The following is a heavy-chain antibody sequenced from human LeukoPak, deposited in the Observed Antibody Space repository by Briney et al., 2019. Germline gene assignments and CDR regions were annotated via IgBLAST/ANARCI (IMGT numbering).Heavy chain of an antibody. CDR2: INPDNGGT. V-gene: IGHV1-2*02. D-gene: IGHD2-2*01. CDR1: GYTFTDYY. CDR3: TREARVGNWFDP. J-gene: IGHJ5*02. Sequence: ASVKVSCGASGYTFTDYYIHWVRQAPGQGLEWMGWINPDNGGTNYAQKFQGRVTMTRDTSIRTVYMDLSRLRSDDTAVFYCTREARVGNWFDPWGQGTQVTVSS.